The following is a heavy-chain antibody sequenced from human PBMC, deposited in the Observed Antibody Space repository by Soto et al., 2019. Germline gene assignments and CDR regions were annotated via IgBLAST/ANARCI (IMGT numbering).Heavy chain of an antibody. Sequence: GGSLRLSCAASGFTFSTYAMSWVRQAPGRGLEWVSSINSGGGGTFYSDSVKGRFTISRDNSKNTLYLQINSLRAEDTAVYYCAKRGTYYFDYWGQGALVTVSS. V-gene: IGHV3-23*01. D-gene: IGHD2-15*01. J-gene: IGHJ4*02. CDR2: INSGGGGT. CDR1: GFTFSTYA. CDR3: AKRGTYYFDY.